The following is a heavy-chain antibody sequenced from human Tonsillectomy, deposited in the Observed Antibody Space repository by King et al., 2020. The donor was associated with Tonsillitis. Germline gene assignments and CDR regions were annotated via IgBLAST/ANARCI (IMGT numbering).Heavy chain of an antibody. CDR2: INAGNGNT. Sequence: QLVQSGAEVKKPGASVKVSCKASGYIFTSFAMHWVRQAPGQRLEWMGWINAGNGNTKYSQKFQGRVTITRVTSASTAYMELSSLRSEDTAVYYCARSGIVGATTFDPWGQGTLVIVSS. CDR3: ARSGIVGATTFDP. J-gene: IGHJ5*02. CDR1: GYIFTSFA. D-gene: IGHD1-26*01. V-gene: IGHV1-3*01.